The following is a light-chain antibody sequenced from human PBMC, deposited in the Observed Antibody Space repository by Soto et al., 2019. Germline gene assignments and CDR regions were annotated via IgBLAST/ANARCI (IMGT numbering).Light chain of an antibody. J-gene: IGKJ3*01. CDR2: AAS. Sequence: DIQMTQSPSSLSASVGDRVTITCRASQSISSYLNWYQQKPGKAPKLLIYAASSVQSGVPSRFSGSGSGTDFTLTISSLQPEDFANYYCQQSYSTPLTFGPGTKVDIK. V-gene: IGKV1-39*01. CDR1: QSISSY. CDR3: QQSYSTPLT.